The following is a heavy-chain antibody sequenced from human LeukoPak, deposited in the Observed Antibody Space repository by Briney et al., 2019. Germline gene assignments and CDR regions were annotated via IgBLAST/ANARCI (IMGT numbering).Heavy chain of an antibody. CDR3: AKEDYGDIYWYFDL. CDR2: VSGSGGST. Sequence: GGSLRLSCAASGFTFSSYAMSWVRQAPGKGLGWVSAVSGSGGSTYYADSAKDRLTISTDNSKNTLYLQMNSLRTEDTAVYYCAKEDYGDIYWYFDLWGRGTLVTVSS. V-gene: IGHV3-23*01. D-gene: IGHD4-17*01. J-gene: IGHJ2*01. CDR1: GFTFSSYA.